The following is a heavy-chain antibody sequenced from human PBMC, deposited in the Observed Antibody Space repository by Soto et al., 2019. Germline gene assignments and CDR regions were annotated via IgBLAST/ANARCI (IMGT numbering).Heavy chain of an antibody. V-gene: IGHV3-23*01. Sequence: PGGSLRLSCAASGFTFSSYAMSWVRQAPGKGLEWVSAISGSGGSTYYADSVKGRFTISRDNSKNTLYLQMNSLRAEDTAVYYCAKGPRLLIAAAGTVDPWGQGTLVTVSS. D-gene: IGHD6-13*01. CDR3: AKGPRLLIAAAGTVDP. CDR2: ISGSGGST. J-gene: IGHJ5*02. CDR1: GFTFSSYA.